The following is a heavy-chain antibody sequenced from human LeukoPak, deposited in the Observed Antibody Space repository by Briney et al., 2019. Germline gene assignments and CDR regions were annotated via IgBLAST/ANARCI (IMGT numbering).Heavy chain of an antibody. CDR1: GGSISSGGYY. J-gene: IGHJ4*02. V-gene: IGHV4-31*03. Sequence: PSETLSLTCTVSGGSISSGGYYWSWIRQHPGKGLEWIGYIYYSGSTYYNPSLKSRVTISVGASKNQFSLKLSSVTAADTAVYYCARVSIAVALPDYWGQGTLVTVSS. D-gene: IGHD6-19*01. CDR2: IYYSGST. CDR3: ARVSIAVALPDY.